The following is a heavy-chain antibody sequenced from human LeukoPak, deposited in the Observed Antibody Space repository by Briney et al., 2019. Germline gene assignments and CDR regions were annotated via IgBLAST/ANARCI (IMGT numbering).Heavy chain of an antibody. Sequence: GRSLRLSCAASGFTFSSYAMHWVRQTPGKGLEWVAVISYDGSNKYYADSVKGRFTISRDNSKNTLYLQMNSLRAEDTAVYYCASLYGYYYDSSEGFDYWGQGTLVTVSS. D-gene: IGHD3-22*01. CDR2: ISYDGSNK. J-gene: IGHJ4*02. CDR1: GFTFSSYA. V-gene: IGHV3-30*04. CDR3: ASLYGYYYDSSEGFDY.